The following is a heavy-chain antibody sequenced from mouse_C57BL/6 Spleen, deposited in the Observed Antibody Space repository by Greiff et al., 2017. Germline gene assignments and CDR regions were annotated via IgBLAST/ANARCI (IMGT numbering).Heavy chain of an antibody. J-gene: IGHJ4*01. CDR2: IDPSDSET. V-gene: IGHV1-52*01. D-gene: IGHD2-4*01. CDR1: GYTFTSYW. CDR3: AIYDYDDDAYAMDY. Sequence: VQLQQPGAELVRPGSSVKLSCKASGYTFTSYWMHWVKQRPIQGLEWIGNIDPSDSETHYNQKFKDKATLTVGKSSSTAYMQLSSLTSEDSAVYYCAIYDYDDDAYAMDYWGQGTSVTVSS.